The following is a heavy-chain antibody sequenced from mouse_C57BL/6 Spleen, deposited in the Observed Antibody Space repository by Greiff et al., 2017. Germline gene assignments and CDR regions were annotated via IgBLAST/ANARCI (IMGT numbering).Heavy chain of an antibody. D-gene: IGHD1-1*01. V-gene: IGHV1-80*01. Sequence: VQLQQSGAELVKPGASVKISCKASGYAFSSYWMNWVKQRPGKGLEWIGQIYPGDGDTNYNGKFKGKATLTADKSSSTAYMQLSSLTSEDSAVYFCARGVYYGSSPYWYFDVWGTGTTVTVSS. J-gene: IGHJ1*03. CDR1: GYAFSSYW. CDR2: IYPGDGDT. CDR3: ARGVYYGSSPYWYFDV.